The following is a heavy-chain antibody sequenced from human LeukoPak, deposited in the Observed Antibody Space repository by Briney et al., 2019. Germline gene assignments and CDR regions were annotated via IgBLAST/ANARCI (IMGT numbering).Heavy chain of an antibody. J-gene: IGHJ6*03. CDR1: GYSFTSYW. V-gene: IGHV5-51*01. D-gene: IGHD6-19*01. CDR2: IHPGDSDT. Sequence: GESLKISCKGSGYSFTSYWIGWVRQMPGKGLEWMGIIHPGDSDTRYSPSFQGQVTISADKSISTAYLQWSSLKASDAAIYYCARAGTYYYYHMDVWGKGTTVTVFS. CDR3: ARAGTYYYYHMDV.